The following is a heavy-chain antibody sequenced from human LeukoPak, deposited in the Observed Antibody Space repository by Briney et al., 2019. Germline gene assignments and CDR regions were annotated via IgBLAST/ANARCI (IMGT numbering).Heavy chain of an antibody. CDR1: GFTFDDYA. CDR2: ISLNSGSI. CDR3: ASYCSGGSCYGYVGAFDI. D-gene: IGHD2-15*01. Sequence: GGSLRLSCATSGFTFDDYAMHWVRQAPGKGLEWVSGISLNSGSIGYADSVKGRFTISRDNAKNSLYLQMNSLRAEDTALYYCASYCSGGSCYGYVGAFDIWGQGTMVTVSS. V-gene: IGHV3-9*01. J-gene: IGHJ3*02.